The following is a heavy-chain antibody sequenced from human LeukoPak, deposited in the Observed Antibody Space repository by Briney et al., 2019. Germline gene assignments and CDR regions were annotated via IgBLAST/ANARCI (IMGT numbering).Heavy chain of an antibody. CDR3: ARDNSVRDEAWWFNP. Sequence: ASVKVSCKASGYTFTSYDINWVRQATGQGLEWMGWMNPNSGNTGYAQKFQGRVTITRNTSISTAYMELGSLRSEDTAVYYCARDNSVRDEAWWFNPWGQGTLVTVSS. CDR2: MNPNSGNT. D-gene: IGHD5-24*01. CDR1: GYTFTSYD. V-gene: IGHV1-8*03. J-gene: IGHJ5*02.